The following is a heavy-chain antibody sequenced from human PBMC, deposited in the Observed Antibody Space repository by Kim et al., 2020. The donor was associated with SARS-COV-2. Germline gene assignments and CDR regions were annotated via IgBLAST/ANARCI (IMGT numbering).Heavy chain of an antibody. V-gene: IGHV3-21*01. Sequence: GGSLRLSCAASGFTFSNYGMNWVRQAPGKGLEGVSPISIGGVTKYYADSVKGRFTISRDNAKNSLYLQMNSLRAEDTAVYYCASPAVDTAIFDYWGQGTLVTVSS. CDR2: ISIGGVTK. CDR1: GFTFSNYG. D-gene: IGHD5-18*01. CDR3: ASPAVDTAIFDY. J-gene: IGHJ4*02.